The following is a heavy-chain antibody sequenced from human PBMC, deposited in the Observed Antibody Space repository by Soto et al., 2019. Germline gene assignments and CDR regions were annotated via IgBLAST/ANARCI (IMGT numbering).Heavy chain of an antibody. CDR3: AKGGEASGYYTGDGMDV. CDR1: GFTFSSYG. D-gene: IGHD3-3*01. Sequence: GGSLRLSCAASGFTFSSYGMHWVRQAPGKGLEWVAVISYDGSNKYYADSVKGRFTISRDNSKNTLYLQMNSLRAEDTAVYYCAKGGEASGYYTGDGMDVWGQGTTVTVSS. V-gene: IGHV3-30*18. CDR2: ISYDGSNK. J-gene: IGHJ6*02.